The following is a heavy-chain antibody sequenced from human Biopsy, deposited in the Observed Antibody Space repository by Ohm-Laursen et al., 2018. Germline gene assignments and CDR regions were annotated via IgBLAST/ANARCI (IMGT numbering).Heavy chain of an antibody. CDR1: GYTFAGYY. D-gene: IGHD3-9*01. Sequence: SVKVSCKASGYTFAGYYLHWVRQAPGHDLEWMGWINPNSGNANYAQSFQGRLTVTRDTSISTAYMELTSLTFDDTAIYYCARVPAYPSIDGYYGLDLWGQGATVIVSS. J-gene: IGHJ6*02. CDR3: ARVPAYPSIDGYYGLDL. CDR2: INPNSGNA. V-gene: IGHV1-2*02.